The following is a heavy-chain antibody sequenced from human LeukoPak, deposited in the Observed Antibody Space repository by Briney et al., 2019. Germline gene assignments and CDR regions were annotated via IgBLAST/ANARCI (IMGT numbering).Heavy chain of an antibody. D-gene: IGHD2-2*01. J-gene: IGHJ4*02. Sequence: PSETLSLTCSVSGGSISSSSYYWGWIRQPPGRGLEWIGTIYYSGSTYYNPSLKSRVTISVDTPKKQFSLKLSSVTAADTAVYYCARAKTGYQVDYWGQGTLVTVSS. CDR2: IYYSGST. CDR1: GGSISSSSYY. CDR3: ARAKTGYQVDY. V-gene: IGHV4-39*07.